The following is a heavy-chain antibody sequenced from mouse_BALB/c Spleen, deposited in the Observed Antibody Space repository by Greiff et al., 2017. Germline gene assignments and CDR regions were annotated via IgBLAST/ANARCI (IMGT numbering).Heavy chain of an antibody. CDR3: TRSGRFAY. D-gene: IGHD1-3*01. CDR2: INPSNGGT. J-gene: IGHJ3*01. V-gene: IGHV1S81*02. Sequence: QVQLQQPGAELVKPGASVKLSCKASGYTFTSYYMYWVKQRPGQGLEWMGGINPSNGGTNFNEKFKSKATLTVDKSSSTAYMQLSSLTSEDSAVYYCTRSGRFAYLGQGTLVTVSA. CDR1: GYTFTSYY.